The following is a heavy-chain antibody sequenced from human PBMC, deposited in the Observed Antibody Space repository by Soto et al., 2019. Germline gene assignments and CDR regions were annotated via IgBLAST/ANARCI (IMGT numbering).Heavy chain of an antibody. Sequence: GASVKVSCKASGNSFTTYYMHWVRQAPGQGLEWMGIINPSGGRTTYAQKFQGRVTKTRETSTSTFHMELSSLTSEDTAVYYCAGLYHYDSSGYYDYWGQGTLVTVSS. J-gene: IGHJ4*02. V-gene: IGHV1-46*01. CDR3: AGLYHYDSSGYYDY. CDR1: GNSFTTYY. D-gene: IGHD3-22*01. CDR2: INPSGGRT.